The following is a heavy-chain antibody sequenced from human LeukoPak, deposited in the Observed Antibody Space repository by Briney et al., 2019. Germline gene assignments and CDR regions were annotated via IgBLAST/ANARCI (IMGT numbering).Heavy chain of an antibody. J-gene: IGHJ4*02. CDR3: AKDSCSSTSCYEDF. CDR1: GFTFSSYA. CDR2: IWYDGSNK. D-gene: IGHD2-2*01. Sequence: GGSLRLSCAASGFTFSSYAMYWVRQAPGKGLEWVTNIWYDGSNKYYADSVKGRFTISRDNSKNTLYLQMNSLRAEDTGVYYCAKDSCSSTSCYEDFWGQGTLVTVSS. V-gene: IGHV3-30*02.